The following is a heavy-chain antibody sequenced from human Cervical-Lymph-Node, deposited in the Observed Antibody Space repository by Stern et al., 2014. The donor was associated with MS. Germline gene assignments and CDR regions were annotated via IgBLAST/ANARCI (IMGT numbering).Heavy chain of an antibody. CDR1: GGPISSGGYY. D-gene: IGHD3-3*01. Sequence: VQLQESGPGLVKPSQTLSLTCTVSGGPISSGGYYWSWIRQHPGKGLEWIGYIYYSGSTYYNPSLKSRVTISVDTSKNQFSLKLSSVTAADTAVYYCARVSYDFWSGYYVFDYWGQGTLVTVSS. J-gene: IGHJ4*02. CDR2: IYYSGST. V-gene: IGHV4-31*03. CDR3: ARVSYDFWSGYYVFDY.